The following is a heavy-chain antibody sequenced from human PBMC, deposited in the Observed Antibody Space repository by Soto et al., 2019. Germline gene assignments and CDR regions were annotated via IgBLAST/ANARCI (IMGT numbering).Heavy chain of an antibody. J-gene: IGHJ5*02. CDR1: GGSFSGYY. CDR2: INHSGST. V-gene: IGHV4-34*01. D-gene: IGHD2-2*01. Sequence: TSETLSLTCAVYGGSFSGYYWSWIRQPPGKGLEWIGEINHSGSTNYNPSLKSRVTISVDTSKNQFSLKLSSVTAADTAVYYCARRASDIVVVPAAHWFDPWGQGTLVTVSS. CDR3: ARRASDIVVVPAAHWFDP.